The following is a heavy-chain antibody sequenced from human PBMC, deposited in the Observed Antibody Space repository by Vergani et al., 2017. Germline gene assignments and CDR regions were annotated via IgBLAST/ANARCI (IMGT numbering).Heavy chain of an antibody. Sequence: QVQLQQWGAGLLKPSETLSLTCAVYGGSFSGYYWSWIRQPPGKGLEWIGEINHSGSTNHNPSLKSRVTISVDTSKNQFSLKLSSVTAADTAVYYCARGNRKITMVRGVIPHFDYWGQGTLVTVSS. D-gene: IGHD3-10*01. CDR2: INHSGST. CDR1: GGSFSGYY. CDR3: ARGNRKITMVRGVIPHFDY. V-gene: IGHV4-34*01. J-gene: IGHJ4*02.